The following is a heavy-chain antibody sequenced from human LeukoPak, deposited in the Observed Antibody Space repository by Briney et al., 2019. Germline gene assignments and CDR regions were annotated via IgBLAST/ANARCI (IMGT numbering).Heavy chain of an antibody. V-gene: IGHV3-48*03. CDR2: ISSSGDTI. CDR1: GFNFISYE. D-gene: IGHD5-18*01. Sequence: PGGSLRLSCAASGFNFISYEMNWVRQAPGKGPEGVSYISSSGDTIYYADSVKGRFAISRDNAKNSLYLQMNTLRAEDTAVYYCARGRGYSYGWIGEKLLDYWGQGTLVTVSS. J-gene: IGHJ4*02. CDR3: ARGRGYSYGWIGEKLLDY.